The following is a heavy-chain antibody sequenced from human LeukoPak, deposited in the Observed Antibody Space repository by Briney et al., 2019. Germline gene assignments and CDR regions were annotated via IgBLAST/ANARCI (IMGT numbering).Heavy chain of an antibody. J-gene: IGHJ4*02. V-gene: IGHV1-69*06. CDR3: ARVNLRPIIKFFDY. CDR1: GGTFSNYA. D-gene: IGHD5-24*01. CDR2: IIPIFDTP. Sequence: ASVKVSCKASGGTFSNYAISWVRQAPGQGLEWMGGIIPIFDTPNFAQKFQGRVTITADKSTSTAYMELSRLRSEDTAVYYCARVNLRPIIKFFDYWGQGSLVTVSS.